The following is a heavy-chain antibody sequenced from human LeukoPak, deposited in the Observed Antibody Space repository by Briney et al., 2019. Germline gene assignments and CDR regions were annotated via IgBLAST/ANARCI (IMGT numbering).Heavy chain of an antibody. CDR1: GFNFSIYA. V-gene: IGHV3-23*01. Sequence: GGSLRLSCAASGFNFSIYAMSWVRQAPGKGLEWVSAISGSGGSTYYADSVKGRFTISRDNSKNTLYLQMNSLRAEDTAVYYCAKEGDILTGYYPFTPFDYWGQGTLVTVSS. CDR2: ISGSGGST. CDR3: AKEGDILTGYYPFTPFDY. D-gene: IGHD3-9*01. J-gene: IGHJ4*02.